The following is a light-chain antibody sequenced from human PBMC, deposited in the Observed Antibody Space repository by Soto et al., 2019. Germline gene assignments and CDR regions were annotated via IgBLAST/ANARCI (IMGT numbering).Light chain of an antibody. V-gene: IGLV1-51*01. CDR2: DNY. CDR1: SSNIGNKD. J-gene: IGLJ2*01. Sequence: QSVLTQPPSVFAAPGQKVTISCSGRSSNIGNKDVSWYQQLPGTAPKLLIYDNYKRPSGIPDRFSGSKSGTSATLGITGLQTGDEADYYCGTWDSSLSAGVFGGGTKLTVL. CDR3: GTWDSSLSAGV.